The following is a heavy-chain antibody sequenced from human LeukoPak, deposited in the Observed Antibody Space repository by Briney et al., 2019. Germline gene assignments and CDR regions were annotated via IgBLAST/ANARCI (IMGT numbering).Heavy chain of an antibody. Sequence: GGSLRLSCAASGFTFSSYAMSWVRQAPGKGLEWVSAISGSGGSTYYADSVKGRFTISRDNSKNTLYLQMNSLRAEDTAVYYSAKASYYGSGSYYNAFDIWGQGTMVTVSS. D-gene: IGHD3-10*01. CDR1: GFTFSSYA. J-gene: IGHJ3*02. CDR3: AKASYYGSGSYYNAFDI. V-gene: IGHV3-23*01. CDR2: ISGSGGST.